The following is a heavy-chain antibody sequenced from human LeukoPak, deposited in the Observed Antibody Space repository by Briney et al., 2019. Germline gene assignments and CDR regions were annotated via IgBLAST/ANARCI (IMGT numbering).Heavy chain of an antibody. J-gene: IGHJ4*02. V-gene: IGHV3-66*01. CDR2: MYRGGST. CDR1: GFTLSNNY. Sequence: GGSLRLSCAASGFTLSNNYMSWVRQAPGKGLEWVSVMYRGGSTYYADSVQGRFTMSRDNSKHTLYLQMNSLRAEDTAVYYCARDGGATAGYWGQGTLVTVSS. D-gene: IGHD6-13*01. CDR3: ARDGGATAGY.